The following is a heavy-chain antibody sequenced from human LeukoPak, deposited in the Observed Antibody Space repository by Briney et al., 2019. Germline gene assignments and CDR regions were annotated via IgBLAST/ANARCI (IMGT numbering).Heavy chain of an antibody. J-gene: IGHJ4*02. CDR1: GFTFSSYE. CDR2: ISSSGSII. Sequence: GGSLRLSCVDSGFTFSSYEMNWVRQAPGKGLEWVSYISSSGSIIYYADFVKGRFTISRDNGRNSLYLQMNSLRVEDTALYYCARGSQYWGQGTLVTVSA. CDR3: ARGSQY. V-gene: IGHV3-48*03.